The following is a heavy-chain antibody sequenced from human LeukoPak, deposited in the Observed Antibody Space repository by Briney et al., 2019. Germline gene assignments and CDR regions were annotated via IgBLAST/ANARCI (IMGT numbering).Heavy chain of an antibody. J-gene: IGHJ5*02. CDR1: GGSISSSSYY. V-gene: IGHV4-39*01. CDR3: ARKDSSISP. CDR2: IYYSGST. Sequence: SETLSLTCTVSGGSISSSSYYWGWIRQPPGKGLEWIGSIYYSGSTYYNPSLKSRVTISVDTSKNQFSLKLSSVTAADTAVYYCARKDSSISPWGQGTLVTVSS. D-gene: IGHD6-13*01.